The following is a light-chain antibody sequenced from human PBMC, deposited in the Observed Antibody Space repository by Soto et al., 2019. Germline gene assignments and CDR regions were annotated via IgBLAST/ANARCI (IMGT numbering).Light chain of an antibody. V-gene: IGKV1D-12*01. CDR3: KQADTFSIA. CDR2: AAS. Sequence: DIQMTQSPSSVSASVGDRVTISCQASQGISRSLAWYQQKPGKAPKLLIYAASSLQSGVLSRFSGSGLGTDFTLTISSLRPEESAIYYCKQADTFSIAVGQGTRLEIK. J-gene: IGKJ5*01. CDR1: QGISRS.